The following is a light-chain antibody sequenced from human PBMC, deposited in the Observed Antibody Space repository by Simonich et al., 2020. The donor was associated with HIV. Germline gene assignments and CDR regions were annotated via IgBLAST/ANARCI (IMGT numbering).Light chain of an antibody. J-gene: IGLJ3*02. CDR3: ASYTSSTPWV. CDR2: DVS. Sequence: QSALTQPPSASGSPGQSVTISCTGTSSDVGGYNYVSWYQQHPGKAPKLMIYDVSKWPSGVSLRFSGSKSGNTASLSISGLQAEDEADYYCASYTSSTPWVFGGGTKLTVL. CDR1: SSDVGGYNY. V-gene: IGLV2-14*01.